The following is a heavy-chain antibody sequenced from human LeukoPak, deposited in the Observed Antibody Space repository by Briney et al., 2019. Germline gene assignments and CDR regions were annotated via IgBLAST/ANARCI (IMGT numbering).Heavy chain of an antibody. D-gene: IGHD5-24*01. CDR3: ASRDGYNFGY. CDR2: ISSSSSYI. J-gene: IGHJ4*02. V-gene: IGHV3-21*01. Sequence: GGSLRLSCAASGFTFSSYSMNWVRQAPGKRLEWVSSISSSSSYIYYADSVKGRFTISRDNAKNSLYLQMNSLRAEDTAVYYCASRDGYNFGYWGQGTLVTVSS. CDR1: GFTFSSYS.